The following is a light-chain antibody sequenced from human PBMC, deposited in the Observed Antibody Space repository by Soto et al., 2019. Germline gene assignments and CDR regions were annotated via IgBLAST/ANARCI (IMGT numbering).Light chain of an antibody. CDR2: KAS. J-gene: IGKJ5*01. CDR3: QQYNNWPIT. CDR1: QTISSW. Sequence: DIQMTQSPTTLSGSVGDRVTITCRASQTISSWVAWYQQKPGKAPKLLIYKASTLKRGVPSRFSGSGAGTEVTLTISSLQSEDVEIYYCQQYNNWPITFGQGTRLEIK. V-gene: IGKV1-5*03.